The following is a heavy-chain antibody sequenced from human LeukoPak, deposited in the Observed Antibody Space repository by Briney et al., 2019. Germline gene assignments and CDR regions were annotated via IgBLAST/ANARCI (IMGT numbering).Heavy chain of an antibody. CDR3: AKDLGSGLRFLEWPKGFDY. V-gene: IGHV3-66*01. CDR2: IYSAGST. J-gene: IGHJ4*02. Sequence: PGGSLRLSCAASGFTVSNNYMTWVRQAPGKGLEWVSLIYSAGSTYYADSVKGRFTISRDNSKNTVYLQMNSLRAEDTAVYYCAKDLGSGLRFLEWPKGFDYWGQGTLVTVSS. D-gene: IGHD3-3*01. CDR1: GFTVSNNY.